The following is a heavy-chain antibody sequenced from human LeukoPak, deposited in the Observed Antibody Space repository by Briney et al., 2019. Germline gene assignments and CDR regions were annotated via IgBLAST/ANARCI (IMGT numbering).Heavy chain of an antibody. V-gene: IGHV1-46*01. Sequence: ASVKVSCKASGYTSTSYYMHWVRQAPGQGLEWMGLIITSAGSTTYAQNFQGRVTLTRDTSTSTVYMEMSSLRSEDTAVYYCARVEGLTATVTDWGQGTLVTVS. CDR3: ARVEGLTATVTD. CDR2: IITSAGST. J-gene: IGHJ4*02. CDR1: GYTSTSYY. D-gene: IGHD5-18*01.